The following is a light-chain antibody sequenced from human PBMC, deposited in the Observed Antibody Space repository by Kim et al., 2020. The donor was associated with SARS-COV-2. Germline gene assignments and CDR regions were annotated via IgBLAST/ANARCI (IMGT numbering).Light chain of an antibody. CDR1: NIGGHS. V-gene: IGLV3-21*01. J-gene: IGLJ1*01. CDR2: YDS. CDR3: QVWDTDTDDYV. Sequence: SYELTQPPSVSVAPGQTARITCGGNNIGGHSVHWYQQQPGQAPVLVIYYDSDRLSGIPERFSGSKAATTATLTISRVEAGDEADYYCQVWDTDTDDYVF.